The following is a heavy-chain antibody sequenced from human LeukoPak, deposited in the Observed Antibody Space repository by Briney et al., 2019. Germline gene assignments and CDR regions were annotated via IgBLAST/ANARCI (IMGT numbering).Heavy chain of an antibody. J-gene: IGHJ4*02. V-gene: IGHV3-74*01. Sequence: PGGSLRLSCAASGFTFSSYWMHWVRQVPGKGLVWVSRISSDGSSTSYADSVKGRFTVSRDNAKNTLYLQMNSPRAEDTAVYYCSRGPNSATSNYYCGDFWGQGALVTVSS. CDR1: GFTFSSYW. CDR2: ISSDGSST. CDR3: SRGPNSATSNYYCGDF. D-gene: IGHD3-22*01.